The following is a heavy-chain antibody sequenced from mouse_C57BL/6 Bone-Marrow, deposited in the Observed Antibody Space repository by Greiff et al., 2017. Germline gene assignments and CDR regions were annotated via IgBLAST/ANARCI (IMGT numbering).Heavy chain of an antibody. V-gene: IGHV1-9*01. CDR3: ARLYYSNYGRPYWYFDV. CDR2: ILPGSGST. J-gene: IGHJ1*03. Sequence: QVQLQQSGAELMKPGASVKLSCKATGYTFTGYWIEWVKQRPGHGLEWIGEILPGSGSTNYNEKFKGKATFTADTSSNTAYMQLSSLTTADSAIYYCARLYYSNYGRPYWYFDVWGTGTTVTVSS. CDR1: GYTFTGYW. D-gene: IGHD2-5*01.